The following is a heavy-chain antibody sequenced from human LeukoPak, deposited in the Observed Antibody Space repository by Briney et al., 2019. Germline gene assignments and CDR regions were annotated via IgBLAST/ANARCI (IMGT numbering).Heavy chain of an antibody. V-gene: IGHV1-2*02. CDR2: INSNNGDT. CDR3: ARDGDGYNLD. Sequence: SVKVSCKASGYTFTGYYLHWVRQAPGQGLEWVGGINSNNGDTQYAQNFQGRVTMTRDTSISTAYMELSRLGSDDTAVYYCARDGDGYNLDWGQGTLVTVSS. J-gene: IGHJ4*02. CDR1: GYTFTGYY. D-gene: IGHD5-24*01.